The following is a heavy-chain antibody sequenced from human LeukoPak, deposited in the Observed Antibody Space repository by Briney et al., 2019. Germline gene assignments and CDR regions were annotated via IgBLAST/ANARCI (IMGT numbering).Heavy chain of an antibody. Sequence: GGSLRLSCAASGFTFSSYAMSWVRQAPGKGLEWVSAISGSGGSTYYADSVKGRFTISRDNSKNTLYLQMNSLRAEDTAVYYCAKQERITIFGVVIMGVDNYYYMDVWGKGTTVTVSS. V-gene: IGHV3-23*01. J-gene: IGHJ6*03. CDR3: AKQERITIFGVVIMGVDNYYYMDV. CDR1: GFTFSSYA. D-gene: IGHD3-3*01. CDR2: ISGSGGST.